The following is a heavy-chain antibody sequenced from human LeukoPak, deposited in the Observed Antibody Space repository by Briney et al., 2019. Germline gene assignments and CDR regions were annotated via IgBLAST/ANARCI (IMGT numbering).Heavy chain of an antibody. Sequence: GESLKISCKGSGYSFTSYWIGWVRQMPGKGLEWMGIIYPGDSDTRYSPSFQGQVTISADKSISTAYLQWSSLKASDTAMYYCARLSDHSGYDRSEFDYWGQGTLVTVSS. CDR1: GYSFTSYW. V-gene: IGHV5-51*01. CDR2: IYPGDSDT. D-gene: IGHD5-12*01. J-gene: IGHJ4*02. CDR3: ARLSDHSGYDRSEFDY.